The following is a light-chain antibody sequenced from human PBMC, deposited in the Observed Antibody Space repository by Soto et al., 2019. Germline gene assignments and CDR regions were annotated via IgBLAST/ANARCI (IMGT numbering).Light chain of an antibody. J-gene: IGKJ1*01. Sequence: IVMTQSPATLSVSPGDRVTLSCRASQSVSSDLAWYQQRPGQAPRLLIYGASTRATGIPARFSGTGSGTDFTLTISSLEPEDFAVYYCQQRSNWPLWTFGQGTKVEIK. V-gene: IGKV3-11*01. CDR3: QQRSNWPLWT. CDR1: QSVSSD. CDR2: GAS.